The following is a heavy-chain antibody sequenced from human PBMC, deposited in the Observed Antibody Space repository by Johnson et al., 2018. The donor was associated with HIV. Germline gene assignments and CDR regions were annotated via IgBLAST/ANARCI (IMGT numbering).Heavy chain of an antibody. D-gene: IGHD4-11*01. CDR2: IRYDGSKK. CDR3: VRETRDDAFDI. J-gene: IGHJ3*02. Sequence: QMQLVESGGGVVQPGGSLRLSCAASGFTFSSYGMHWVRQAPGKGLEWVALIRYDGSKKYYADSVKGRFTISRDNANTSLSLQMSGLRADDTAVYYCVRETRDDAFDIWGQGTMVTVSS. CDR1: GFTFSSYG. V-gene: IGHV3-30*02.